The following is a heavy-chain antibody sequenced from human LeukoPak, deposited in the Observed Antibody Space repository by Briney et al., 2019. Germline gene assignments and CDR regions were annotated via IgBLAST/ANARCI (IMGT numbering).Heavy chain of an antibody. V-gene: IGHV3-11*01. D-gene: IGHD6-13*01. Sequence: GGSLRLSCAASGFTFSDYYMSWIRQAPGKGLEWVSYISSSGSTIYYADSVKGRFTISRDNSKNTLYLQMNSLRAEDTAVYYCAKGGDSSSWYFDYYYYYMDVWGKGTTVTVSS. J-gene: IGHJ6*03. CDR2: ISSSGSTI. CDR1: GFTFSDYY. CDR3: AKGGDSSSWYFDYYYYYMDV.